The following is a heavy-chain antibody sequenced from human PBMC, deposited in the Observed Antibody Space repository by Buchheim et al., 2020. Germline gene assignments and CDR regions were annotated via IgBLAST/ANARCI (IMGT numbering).Heavy chain of an antibody. CDR3: AKEGGGSGSEFDY. CDR1: GFTFSGYA. J-gene: IGHJ4*02. V-gene: IGHV3-23*01. Sequence: EVQLLESGGGFVQFGGSLRLSCVASGFTFSGYALSWVRQAPGEGLEWVSAIINSGTNTYYADSVRGRFTISRDNSKNTLYFQMNSLRAEDTAIYYCAKEGGGSGSEFDYWGQGTL. D-gene: IGHD1-26*01. CDR2: IINSGTNT.